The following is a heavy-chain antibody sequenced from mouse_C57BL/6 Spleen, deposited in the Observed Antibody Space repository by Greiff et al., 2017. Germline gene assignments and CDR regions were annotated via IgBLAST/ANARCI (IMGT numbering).Heavy chain of an antibody. V-gene: IGHV1-81*01. J-gene: IGHJ3*01. CDR1: GYTFTSYG. Sequence: QVQLQQSGAELARPGASVKLSCKASGYTFTSYGISWVKQRTGQGLEWIGEIYPRSGNTYYNEKFKGKATLTADKSSSTAYMELRSLASVDSAVYFCARGGATVPFAYWGQGTLVTVSA. CDR2: IYPRSGNT. D-gene: IGHD1-1*01. CDR3: ARGGATVPFAY.